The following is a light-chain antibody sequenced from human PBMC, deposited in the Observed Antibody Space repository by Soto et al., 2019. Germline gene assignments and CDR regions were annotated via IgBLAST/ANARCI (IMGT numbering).Light chain of an antibody. J-gene: IGLJ1*01. CDR1: SSDVGNYNY. V-gene: IGLV2-14*01. CDR2: QVS. CDR3: SSYTTSSTLYV. Sequence: QSVLTQPASVSGSRGQSITISCTGTSSDVGNYNYVSWYQQHPGKAPQLMIFQVSNRASGVSNRFSGSKSGDTASLTISGLQAEDEADYYCSSYTTSSTLYVFGTGTKVTVL.